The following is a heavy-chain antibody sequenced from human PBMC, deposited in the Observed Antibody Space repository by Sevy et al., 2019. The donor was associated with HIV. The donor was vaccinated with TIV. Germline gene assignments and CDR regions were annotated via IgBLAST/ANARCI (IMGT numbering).Heavy chain of an antibody. J-gene: IGHJ5*02. D-gene: IGHD3-10*01. CDR3: TRDQYTLVRGIIMTWFDP. CDR1: GGSISGYY. CDR2: THSNGNT. Sequence: SETLSLTCTVSGGSISGYYWSWIRQSPGKGLEWIAYTHSNGNTNYNPSLKSRVTISIDTSKNQFSLKLSSVTAADTAVYYCTRDQYTLVRGIIMTWFDPWGQGTLVTVSS. V-gene: IGHV4-59*01.